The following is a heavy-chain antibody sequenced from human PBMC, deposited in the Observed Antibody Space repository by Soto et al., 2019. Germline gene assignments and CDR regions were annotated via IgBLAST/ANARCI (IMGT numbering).Heavy chain of an antibody. J-gene: IGHJ4*02. V-gene: IGHV1-69*01. CDR2: VIPILGQA. CDR1: GGIFSSYA. Sequence: QVQLVQSGAEVKKPGSSVKVSCKASGGIFSSYAISWLLQAPGQGLEWMGAVIPILGQAYYAQDLQDRVSITTDESTRTTYMELSSLRSEDTAVYFCARVGGIGAPPGTDYWGQGTLVTVSS. CDR3: ARVGGIGAPPGTDY. D-gene: IGHD6-6*01.